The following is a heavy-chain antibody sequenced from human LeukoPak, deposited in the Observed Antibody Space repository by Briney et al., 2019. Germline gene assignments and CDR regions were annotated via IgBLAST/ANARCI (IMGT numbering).Heavy chain of an antibody. CDR2: ISAYNGNT. V-gene: IGHV1-18*01. CDR3: ARVWSQVYSSGWYVFDY. J-gene: IGHJ4*02. D-gene: IGHD6-19*01. CDR1: GYTFTSYG. Sequence: ASVKVSCKASGYTFTSYGISWVRQAPGQGLEWMGWISAYNGNTNYAQKFQGRVTMTRDTSISTAYMELSRLRSDDTAVYYCARVWSQVYSSGWYVFDYWGQGTLVTVSS.